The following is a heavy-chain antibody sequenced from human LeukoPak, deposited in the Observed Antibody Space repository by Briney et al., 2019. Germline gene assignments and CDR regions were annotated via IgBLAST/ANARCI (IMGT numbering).Heavy chain of an antibody. Sequence: SQTLSLTCAISGDSVSSNSAAWNWIRQPPGKGLEWIGYIYYTGTTNYNPSLKSRVAISVDTSKNQFSLKLNSVTAADTAVYYCARGRFSSGAFDFWGQGTLVTVSS. V-gene: IGHV4-61*01. CDR3: ARGRFSSGAFDF. CDR1: GDSVSSNSAA. CDR2: IYYTGTT. J-gene: IGHJ4*02. D-gene: IGHD6-19*01.